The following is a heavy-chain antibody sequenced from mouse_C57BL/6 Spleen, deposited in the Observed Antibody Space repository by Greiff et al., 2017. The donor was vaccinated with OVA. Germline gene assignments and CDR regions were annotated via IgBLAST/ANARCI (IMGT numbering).Heavy chain of an antibody. CDR3: ARRYGNYVFYAMDY. J-gene: IGHJ4*01. V-gene: IGHV1-64*01. Sequence: QVQLQQPGAELVKPRASVKLSCKASGYTFTSYWMHWVKQRPGQGLEWIGMIHPNSGSTNYNEKFKSKATLTVDKSSSTAYMQLSSLTSEDSAVYYCARRYGNYVFYAMDYWGQGTSVTVSS. CDR2: IHPNSGST. D-gene: IGHD2-1*01. CDR1: GYTFTSYW.